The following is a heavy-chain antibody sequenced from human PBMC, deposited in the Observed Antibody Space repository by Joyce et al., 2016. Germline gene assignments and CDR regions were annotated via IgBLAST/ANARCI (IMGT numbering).Heavy chain of an antibody. CDR2: ISSSSSTI. CDR3: ARASRGKGYYFDY. CDR1: GFPFSSYS. Sequence: GFPFSSYSMNWVRQAPGKGLEWVSYISSSSSTIYYADSVKGRFTISRDNAKNTLYLQMNSLRDEDTAVYYCARASRGKGYYFDYWGQGTLVTVSS. J-gene: IGHJ4*02. V-gene: IGHV3-48*02. D-gene: IGHD3-22*01.